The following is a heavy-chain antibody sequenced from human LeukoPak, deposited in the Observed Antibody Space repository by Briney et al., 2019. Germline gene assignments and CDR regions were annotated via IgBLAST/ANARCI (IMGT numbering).Heavy chain of an antibody. V-gene: IGHV3-30*04. CDR2: ISYDGSNK. CDR1: GFTFRNYA. J-gene: IGHJ4*02. CDR3: ARDQSNYFDY. Sequence: GGSLRLSCAASGFTFRNYAMHWVRQAPGKGLEWVAPISYDGSNKYYADSVKGRFTVSRDNSKNTLYLQMNSLRAEDTAVYYCARDQSNYFDYWGQGTLVTVSS.